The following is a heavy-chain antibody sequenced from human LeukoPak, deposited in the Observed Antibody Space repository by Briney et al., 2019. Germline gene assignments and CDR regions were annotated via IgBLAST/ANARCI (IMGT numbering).Heavy chain of an antibody. D-gene: IGHD3-9*01. V-gene: IGHV3-23*01. CDR3: AKREMYDILTGYYFGMDV. Sequence: GASLRLSYAASGFTFSSYAMSWARQAPGKGLEWVSAISGSGGSTYYADSVKGRFTISRDNSKNTLYLQMNSLRAEDTAVYYCAKREMYDILTGYYFGMDVWGQGTTVTVSS. J-gene: IGHJ6*02. CDR2: ISGSGGST. CDR1: GFTFSSYA.